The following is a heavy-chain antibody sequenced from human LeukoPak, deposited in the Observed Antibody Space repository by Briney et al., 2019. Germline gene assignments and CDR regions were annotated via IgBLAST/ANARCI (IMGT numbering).Heavy chain of an antibody. CDR2: IIPIFGTA. CDR1: GGTFSRYA. J-gene: IGHJ5*02. D-gene: IGHD6-19*01. Sequence: ASVKVSCKASGGTFSRYAISWVRQAPGQGLEWMGGIIPIFGTANYAQKFQGRVTITADKSTSTAYMELSSLRSEDTAVYYCARDFESSGWYDPWGQGTLVTVSS. CDR3: ARDFESSGWYDP. V-gene: IGHV1-69*06.